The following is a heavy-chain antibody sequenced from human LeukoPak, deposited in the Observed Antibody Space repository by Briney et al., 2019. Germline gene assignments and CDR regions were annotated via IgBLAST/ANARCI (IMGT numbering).Heavy chain of an antibody. Sequence: TGGSMRVSCTVSGFTFSSFAMSWVRQAPGKGLEWVSSISGSGGRIDYADSVKGRFTISRDNSKNTLSLQMNSLTAEDTAVHYCAKNPRLEGWIYFDSWGQGILVTVSS. D-gene: IGHD1-1*01. CDR3: AKNPRLEGWIYFDS. CDR1: GFTFSSFA. CDR2: ISGSGGRI. V-gene: IGHV3-23*01. J-gene: IGHJ4*02.